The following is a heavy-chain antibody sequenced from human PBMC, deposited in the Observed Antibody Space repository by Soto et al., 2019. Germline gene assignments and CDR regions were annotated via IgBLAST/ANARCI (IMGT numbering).Heavy chain of an antibody. J-gene: IGHJ5*02. V-gene: IGHV3-23*01. CDR2: ISGSGGST. D-gene: IGHD2-2*01. CDR3: AKDNCISTSCYRLYNWFDP. CDR1: GFTFSNYA. Sequence: GGSLRLSCAASGFTFSNYAVTWVRQAPGKGLEWVSTISGSGGSTYYADSVKGRFTISRDNSKNTLYLQMNNLRAEDTAVYYWAKDNCISTSCYRLYNWFDPWGQGTLVTVSS.